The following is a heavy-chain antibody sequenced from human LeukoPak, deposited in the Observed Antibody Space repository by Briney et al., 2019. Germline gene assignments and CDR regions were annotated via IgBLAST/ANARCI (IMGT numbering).Heavy chain of an antibody. CDR2: VYYSGTP. J-gene: IGHJ4*02. CDR1: GDSISSYF. V-gene: IGHV4-59*05. D-gene: IGHD3-22*01. Sequence: PSETLSLTCTVSGDSISSYFWSWIRQPPGKGLEWIGSVYYSGTPYDHPSLKSRVVISVDTSKNQFSLKLSSVTAADTAVYYCARLLYDSSGYYYFDYWGQGTLVTVSS. CDR3: ARLLYDSSGYYYFDY.